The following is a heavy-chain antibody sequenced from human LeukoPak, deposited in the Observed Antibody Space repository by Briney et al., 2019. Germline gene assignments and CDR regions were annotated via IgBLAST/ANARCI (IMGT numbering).Heavy chain of an antibody. Sequence: SQTLSLTCAISGDSVSSNSSWNWIRQSPSRGLEWLGRTYYRSKWYNDYVVSVKSRVNINPDTSKNQFSLQLNSVTPEDTAAYYCAREGAGYSSEWARFDPWGQGTLVTVSS. CDR2: TYYRSKWYN. V-gene: IGHV6-1*01. CDR1: GDSVSSNSS. CDR3: AREGAGYSSEWARFDP. D-gene: IGHD6-19*01. J-gene: IGHJ5*02.